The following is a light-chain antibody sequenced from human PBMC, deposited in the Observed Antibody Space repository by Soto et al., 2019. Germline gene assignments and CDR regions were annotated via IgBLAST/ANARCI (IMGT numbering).Light chain of an antibody. Sequence: EVVLTQSPATLSLSPGERATLSCRASQSVGSFLAWYQQKPGQAPRLLIYDASNRATGIPARFSGSGSGTDFTLTISSLEPEDFAVYYCQQRNNWPPWTFGQGTKVEIK. J-gene: IGKJ1*01. CDR2: DAS. CDR3: QQRNNWPPWT. V-gene: IGKV3-11*01. CDR1: QSVGSF.